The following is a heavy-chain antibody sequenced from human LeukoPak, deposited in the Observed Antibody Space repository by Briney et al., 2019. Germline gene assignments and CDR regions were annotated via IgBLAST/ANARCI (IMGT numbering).Heavy chain of an antibody. Sequence: GTSVKVSCKASGFSFSSSSMQWVRQARGQRLEWIGWIAVGSGNTNYAQKFQGRVTITRDMSTSTAHMELSSLRSEDTALYYCAAVFGSGYYYYFDYWGQGSLVTVSS. V-gene: IGHV1-58*02. CDR1: GFSFSSSS. D-gene: IGHD3-22*01. CDR3: AAVFGSGYYYYFDY. J-gene: IGHJ4*02. CDR2: IAVGSGNT.